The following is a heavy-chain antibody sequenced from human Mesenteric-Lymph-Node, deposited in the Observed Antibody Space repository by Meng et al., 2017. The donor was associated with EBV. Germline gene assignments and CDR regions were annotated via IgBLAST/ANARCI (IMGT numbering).Heavy chain of an antibody. Sequence: QLQLQESGPGLVTPSETLSLTCTVSGGSISSSSHYWGWIRQPPGKGLEWIGYIYYSGSTYYNPSLKSRLTISLDTSKNQFSLKLSSVTAADTAVYYCARVVGDSTRFEYWGQGTLGTVDS. CDR2: IYYSGST. CDR1: GGSISSSSHY. J-gene: IGHJ4*02. V-gene: IGHV4-39*07. CDR3: ARVVGDSTRFEY. D-gene: IGHD4-17*01.